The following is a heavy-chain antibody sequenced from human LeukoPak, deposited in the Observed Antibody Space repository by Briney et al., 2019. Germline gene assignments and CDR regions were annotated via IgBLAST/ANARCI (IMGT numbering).Heavy chain of an antibody. J-gene: IGHJ4*02. CDR1: GFTFDDYA. CDR2: ISWNSGSI. V-gene: IGHV3-9*01. CDR3: AKEDLYYSSGSKSSFDY. Sequence: GGSLRLSCAASGFTFDDYAMHWVRQAPGKGLEWVSGISWNSGSIGYADSVKGRFTISRDNAENSLYLQMNSLRAEDTALYYCAKEDLYYSSGSKSSFDYWGQGTLVTVSS. D-gene: IGHD6-19*01.